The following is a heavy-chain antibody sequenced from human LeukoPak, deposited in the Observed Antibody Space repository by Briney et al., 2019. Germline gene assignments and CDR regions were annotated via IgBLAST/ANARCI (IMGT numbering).Heavy chain of an antibody. V-gene: IGHV3-66*01. D-gene: IGHD3/OR15-3a*01. Sequence: GGSLRLSCVVSGFSIRNNYVSWVRQAPGKGLEWVSVIYSGNTIKYADSVKGRFTISRDNSKNTVYLQMSSLRAEDTALYYCATIGTGDYRDDSWGQGTLVTVSS. J-gene: IGHJ5*01. CDR1: GFSIRNNY. CDR2: IYSGNTI. CDR3: ATIGTGDYRDDS.